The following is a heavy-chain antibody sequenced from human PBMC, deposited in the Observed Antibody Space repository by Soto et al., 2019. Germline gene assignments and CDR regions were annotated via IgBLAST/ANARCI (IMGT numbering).Heavy chain of an antibody. CDR3: AREGTQTVVVPAAMLFGSSDDPDNWFAP. CDR2: IWYDGSNK. J-gene: IGHJ5*02. CDR1: GFTFSSYG. V-gene: IGHV3-33*01. Sequence: GGSLRLSCAASGFTFSSYGMHWVRQAPGKGLEWVAVIWYDGSNKYYADSVKGRFTISRDNSKNTLYLQMNSLRAEDTAVYYCAREGTQTVVVPAAMLFGSSDDPDNWFAPWGQGTLVTVSS. D-gene: IGHD2-2*01.